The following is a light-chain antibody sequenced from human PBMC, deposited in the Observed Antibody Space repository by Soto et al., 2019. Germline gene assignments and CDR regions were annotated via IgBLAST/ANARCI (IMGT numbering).Light chain of an antibody. CDR2: DVT. Sequence: QSALTQPASVSGSPGQSITISCTGTSSDVGGYNYVYWYQQYPGKAPTLMIYDVTYRPSGVSNRFSGSKSANTASLTISGLQAEDEADYYCSSYTSSSAYVFGTGTKLTVL. V-gene: IGLV2-14*03. CDR1: SSDVGGYNY. J-gene: IGLJ1*01. CDR3: SSYTSSSAYV.